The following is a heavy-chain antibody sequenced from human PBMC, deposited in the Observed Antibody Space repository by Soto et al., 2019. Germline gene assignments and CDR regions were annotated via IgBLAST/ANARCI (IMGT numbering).Heavy chain of an antibody. J-gene: IGHJ6*02. CDR3: ARGRGRAVVVPAAMPDYYYGMDV. CDR1: GGSISSYY. CDR2: IYYSGST. D-gene: IGHD2-2*01. Sequence: SETLPLTCTVSGGSISSYYWSWIRQPPGKGLEWIGYIYYSGSTNYNPSLKSRVTISVDTSKNQFSLKLSSVTAADTAVYYCARGRGRAVVVPAAMPDYYYGMDVWGQGSKVTVSS. V-gene: IGHV4-59*01.